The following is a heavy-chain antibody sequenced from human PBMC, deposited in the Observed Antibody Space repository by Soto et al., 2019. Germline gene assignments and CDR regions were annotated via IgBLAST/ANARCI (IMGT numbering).Heavy chain of an antibody. V-gene: IGHV3-30*18. Sequence: QVQLVESGGGVVQPGRSLRLSCAASGFTFNSYGMHWVHQAPGKGLEWVARISYDGSNTNYVESVKGQFTISRDNSKNTVYLQMNSLRAEDTAVYYCAKDTYYHDSSGYYIFDYWGQGTLVTVSS. CDR2: ISYDGSNT. J-gene: IGHJ4*02. D-gene: IGHD3-22*01. CDR3: AKDTYYHDSSGYYIFDY. CDR1: GFTFNSYG.